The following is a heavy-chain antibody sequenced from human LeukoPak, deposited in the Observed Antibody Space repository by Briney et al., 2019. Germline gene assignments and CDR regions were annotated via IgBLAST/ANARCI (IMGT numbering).Heavy chain of an antibody. D-gene: IGHD3-22*01. CDR2: INPNSGGT. CDR3: ARDDDSSGYAMFDY. V-gene: IGHV1-2*02. J-gene: IGHJ4*02. Sequence: ASVKVSCKASGYTFTNHGITWVRQAPGQGLEWMGWINPNSGGTNYAQKFQGRVTMTRDTSISTAYMELSRLRSDDTAVYYCARDDDSSGYAMFDYWGQGTLVTVSS. CDR1: GYTFTNHG.